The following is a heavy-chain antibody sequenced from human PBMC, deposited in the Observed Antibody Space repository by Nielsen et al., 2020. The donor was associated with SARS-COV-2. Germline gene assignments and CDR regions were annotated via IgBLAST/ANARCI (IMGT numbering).Heavy chain of an antibody. D-gene: IGHD3-16*01. J-gene: IGHJ6*02. Sequence: SLRLSCAASGFTFDDYAMHWVRQAPGKGLEWASGISWNSGSIGYADSVKGRFTISRDNAKNSLYLQMNSLRAEDTAVYYCARELTPLYGMDVWGQGTTVTASS. CDR2: ISWNSGSI. CDR1: GFTFDDYA. V-gene: IGHV3-9*01. CDR3: ARELTPLYGMDV.